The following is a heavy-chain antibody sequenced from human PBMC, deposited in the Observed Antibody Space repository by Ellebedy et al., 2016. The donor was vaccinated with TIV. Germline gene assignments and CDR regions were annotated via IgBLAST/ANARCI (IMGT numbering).Heavy chain of an antibody. Sequence: GESLKIFXAASGFTLSSYSMNWVRQAPGKGLEWVSSISSSSSYIYYADSVKGRFTISRDNAKNSLYLQMNSLGAEDTAVYYCSGENHWGQGTLVTVSS. CDR3: SGENH. CDR2: ISSSSSYI. V-gene: IGHV3-21*01. CDR1: GFTLSSYS. J-gene: IGHJ5*02. D-gene: IGHD2-15*01.